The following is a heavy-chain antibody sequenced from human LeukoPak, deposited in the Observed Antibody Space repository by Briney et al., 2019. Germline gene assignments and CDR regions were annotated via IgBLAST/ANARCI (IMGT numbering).Heavy chain of an antibody. CDR2: IYSGGST. CDR3: ARDSSPNQNYYYGMDV. D-gene: IGHD6-13*01. Sequence: PGGSLRLSCAASGFTVSSNYMSWVRQAPGKGLEWVSVIYSGGSTYYADSVKGRFTISRDNSKNTLYLQMNSLRAEDTAVYYCARDSSPNQNYYYGMDVWGQGTTVTVSS. V-gene: IGHV3-66*01. CDR1: GFTVSSNY. J-gene: IGHJ6*02.